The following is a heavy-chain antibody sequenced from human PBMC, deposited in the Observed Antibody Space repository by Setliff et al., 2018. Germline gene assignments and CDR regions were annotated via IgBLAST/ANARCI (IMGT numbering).Heavy chain of an antibody. D-gene: IGHD4-17*01. CDR1: GFTFDVYD. V-gene: IGHV3-20*04. CDR3: TTSISEDYDYGENEGVYYYYYYMDV. J-gene: IGHJ6*03. Sequence: GGSLRLSCAASGFTFDVYDLNWVRQAPGKGLEWVSSINWNGDRTGYADSVKGRCTISRDDSKNTLYLQMNSLKTEDTAVYYCTTSISEDYDYGENEGVYYYYYYMDVWGKGTTVTVSS. CDR2: INWNGDRT.